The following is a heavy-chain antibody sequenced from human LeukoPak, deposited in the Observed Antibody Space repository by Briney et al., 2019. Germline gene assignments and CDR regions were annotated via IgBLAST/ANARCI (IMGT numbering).Heavy chain of an antibody. D-gene: IGHD3-10*01. CDR1: GFTSSSYA. Sequence: GGSLRLSCAASGFTSSSYAMSWVRQAPGKGLEWVSAISGSGGSTYYADSVKGRFTISRDNSKNTLYLQMNSLRAEDTAVYYCAKCGTGYYGSGSYYNESPFDYWGQGTLVTVSS. V-gene: IGHV3-23*01. CDR3: AKCGTGYYGSGSYYNESPFDY. J-gene: IGHJ4*02. CDR2: ISGSGGST.